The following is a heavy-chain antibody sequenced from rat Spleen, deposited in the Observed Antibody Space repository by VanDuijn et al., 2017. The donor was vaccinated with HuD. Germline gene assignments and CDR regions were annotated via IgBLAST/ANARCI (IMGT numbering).Heavy chain of an antibody. J-gene: IGHJ2*01. D-gene: IGHD1-1*01. CDR3: ARPTNNYFDY. CDR2: IGPGGVNT. Sequence: EVQLVESGGGLVQPGRSLKLSCAASGFTFSNYDMAWVRQAPTKGLEWVASIGPGGVNTYYRDSVKGRFTVSRDNAKSTLYLQMDSLRSEDKATYYCARPTNNYFDYWGQGVMVTVSS. CDR1: GFTFSNYD. V-gene: IGHV5-25*01.